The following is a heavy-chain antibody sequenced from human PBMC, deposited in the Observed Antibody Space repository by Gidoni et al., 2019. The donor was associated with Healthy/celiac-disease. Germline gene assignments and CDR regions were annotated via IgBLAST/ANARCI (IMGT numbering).Heavy chain of an antibody. Sequence: EVQLVESGGGLVTPGGSLRLSCAASGFPFSSYAMSWVRQAPGKGLVWVSAISGSGGSTYYADSVKGRFTISRDNSKNTLYLQMNSLRAEDTAVHYCAKSGFPSGSRNWFDPWGQGTLVTVSS. J-gene: IGHJ5*02. V-gene: IGHV3-23*04. CDR2: ISGSGGST. CDR1: GFPFSSYA. CDR3: AKSGFPSGSRNWFDP. D-gene: IGHD1-26*01.